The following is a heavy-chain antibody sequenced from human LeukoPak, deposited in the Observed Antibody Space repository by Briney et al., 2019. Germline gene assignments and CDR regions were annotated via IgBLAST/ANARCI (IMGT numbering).Heavy chain of an antibody. Sequence: GGSLRLSCAASGFTFSDYYMSWIRQAPGKGLEWVSYISSSSNYTNYADSVKGRFTISRDNAKNSLYLQMNSLRAEDTAVYYCARDKSAGADTGSSFYYWGQGALVTVSS. CDR3: ARDKSAGADTGSSFYY. J-gene: IGHJ4*02. CDR1: GFTFSDYY. D-gene: IGHD3-10*01. V-gene: IGHV3-11*06. CDR2: ISSSSNYT.